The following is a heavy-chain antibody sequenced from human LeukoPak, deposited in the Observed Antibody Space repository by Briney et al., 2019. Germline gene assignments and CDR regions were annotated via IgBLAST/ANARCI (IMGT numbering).Heavy chain of an antibody. V-gene: IGHV3-23*01. CDR1: GFSFSNYA. J-gene: IGHJ4*02. CDR2: ISVSGGTT. D-gene: IGHD1-26*01. CDR3: AKGTSGGSYYALGY. Sequence: GGSLRLSCAASGFSFSNYAMSWVRQAPGKGLEWVSDISVSGGTTNYADSVKGRFTISRDNSNNTLYLQMNSLRAEDTAVYYCAKGTSGGSYYALGYWGRGTLVTVSA.